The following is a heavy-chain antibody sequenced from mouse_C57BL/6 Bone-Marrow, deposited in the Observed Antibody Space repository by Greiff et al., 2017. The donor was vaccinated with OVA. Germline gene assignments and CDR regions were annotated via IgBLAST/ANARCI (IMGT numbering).Heavy chain of an antibody. CDR3: ARDGNYGAMDY. J-gene: IGHJ4*01. CDR1: GYTFTNYW. Sequence: VQLQQSGAELVRPGTSVKMSCKASGYTFTNYWIGWAKQRPGHGLEWIGDIYPGGGYTNYNEKFKGKATLTADKSSSTAYMQFSSLTSEDSASYYCARDGNYGAMDYWGQGTSVTVTS. V-gene: IGHV1-63*01. CDR2: IYPGGGYT. D-gene: IGHD2-1*01.